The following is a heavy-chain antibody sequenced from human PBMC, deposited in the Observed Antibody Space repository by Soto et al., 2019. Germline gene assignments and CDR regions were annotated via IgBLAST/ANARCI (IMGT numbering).Heavy chain of an antibody. J-gene: IGHJ6*02. D-gene: IGHD6-19*01. CDR2: IIHICGTV. V-gene: IGHV1-69*12. CDR1: GGTFRTYA. Sequence: QVQLLQSGAEVKKPGSSVRVSCEASGGTFRTYAISWVRQAPGQGLEWMGEIIHICGTVNYAQKFQGRVTITADESTTTVYMDLRSLRSEDTAVYYCAKGAVAGTPTSYYYYGMDVWGQGTTVTVSS. CDR3: AKGAVAGTPTSYYYYGMDV.